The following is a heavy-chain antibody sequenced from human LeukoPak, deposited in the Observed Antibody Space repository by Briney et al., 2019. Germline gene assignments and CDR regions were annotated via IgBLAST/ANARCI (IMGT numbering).Heavy chain of an antibody. J-gene: IGHJ5*02. Sequence: SETLSLTCTVSGGSISSYYWSWIRQPPGKGLEWIGYIYYSGSTNYNPSLKSRVTISVDTSKNQFSLKLSSVTAADTAVYYCARQYSGYLRNWFDPWGQGTLVTVSS. CDR1: GGSISSYY. CDR2: IYYSGST. V-gene: IGHV4-59*08. D-gene: IGHD5-12*01. CDR3: ARQYSGYLRNWFDP.